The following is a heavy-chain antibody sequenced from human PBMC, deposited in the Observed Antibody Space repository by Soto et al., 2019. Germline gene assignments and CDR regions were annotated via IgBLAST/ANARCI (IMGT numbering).Heavy chain of an antibody. Sequence: QVQLVQSGAEVKKPGSSVKVSCKASGGTFSSYAISWVRQAPGQGLEWMGGIIHIFGTANYAQKFQGRVTITADESTSTAYRELSSLRSEDTAVYYCARPVITMVRSTGWFDPWGQGTLVTVSS. D-gene: IGHD3-10*01. CDR1: GGTFSSYA. CDR2: IIHIFGTA. CDR3: ARPVITMVRSTGWFDP. J-gene: IGHJ5*02. V-gene: IGHV1-69*01.